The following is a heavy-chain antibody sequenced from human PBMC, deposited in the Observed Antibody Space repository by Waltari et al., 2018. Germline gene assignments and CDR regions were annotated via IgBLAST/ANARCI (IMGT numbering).Heavy chain of an antibody. D-gene: IGHD1-26*01. CDR1: GGSISSYY. CDR2: IYYSGST. J-gene: IGHJ5*02. V-gene: IGHV4-59*01. CDR3: ARDFGGSYTDNWFDP. Sequence: QVQLQESGPGLVKPSETLSLTCTVSGGSISSYYWSWIRQPPGKGLEWIGYIYYSGSTNYNPSLKSRVTISVDTSKNQFSLKLSSVTAADTAVYYCARDFGGSYTDNWFDPWGQGTLVTVSS.